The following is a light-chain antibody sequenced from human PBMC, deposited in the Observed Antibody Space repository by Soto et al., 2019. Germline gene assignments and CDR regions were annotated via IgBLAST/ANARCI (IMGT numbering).Light chain of an antibody. CDR2: GAS. V-gene: IGKV3-15*01. J-gene: IGKJ2*01. CDR1: QSVSNN. Sequence: EVVLTQSPGTLSLSPGERASLSCRASQSVSNNYLAWYQQKPGQAPRLLIYGASTRATGIPARFSGSGSGIEFTLTISSLQSEDFAAYSCQQYDTGPRYTFGQGTKLEIK. CDR3: QQYDTGPRYT.